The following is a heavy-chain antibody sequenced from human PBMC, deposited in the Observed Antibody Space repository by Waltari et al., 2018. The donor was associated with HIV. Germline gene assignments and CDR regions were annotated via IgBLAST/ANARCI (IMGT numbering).Heavy chain of an antibody. V-gene: IGHV4-59*02. J-gene: IGHJ3*02. CDR2: VHHTGAS. CDR1: GVSVTSYY. D-gene: IGHD2-8*01. Sequence: QVRLQESGPGLVKPSETLSLTCTVTGVSVTSYYWNWNRHPPEKGLEWIGYVHHTGASKCNPPLRSRVSMSVDTSKNEITLSLTSATAADTAVYYCARWCDTNCHTFDIWGQGTSVTVSS. CDR3: ARWCDTNCHTFDI.